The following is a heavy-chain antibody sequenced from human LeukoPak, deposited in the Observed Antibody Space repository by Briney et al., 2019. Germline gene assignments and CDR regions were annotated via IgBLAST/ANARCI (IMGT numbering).Heavy chain of an antibody. Sequence: ASVKVSFKASGYTFTVYHMHWVRQAPGQGREGMGWINPKSGGTNYAQKFQGRVTMTRDTSINTVYMELRRLRSDDTAVYYCARVIGRNDYYDSSGYLEDWGQGTLVTVSS. CDR2: INPKSGGT. CDR1: GYTFTVYH. D-gene: IGHD3-22*01. CDR3: ARVIGRNDYYDSSGYLED. V-gene: IGHV1-2*02. J-gene: IGHJ4*02.